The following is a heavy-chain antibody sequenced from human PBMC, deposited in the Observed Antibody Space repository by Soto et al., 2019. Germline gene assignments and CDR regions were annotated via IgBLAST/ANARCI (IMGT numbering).Heavy chain of an antibody. CDR1: AYAFNNYY. CDR3: ARGGFSGSYFAY. CDR2: ISGYNGDT. V-gene: IGHV1-18*04. J-gene: IGHJ4*02. Sequence: GASVKVSCKASAYAFNNYYINWVRKAPGQGLEWMGWISGYNGDTNYARKFQGRVTMTTDTSTYTAYMEMRSLRSDDTAVYYCARGGFSGSYFAYWGQGSLVTVSS. D-gene: IGHD5-12*01.